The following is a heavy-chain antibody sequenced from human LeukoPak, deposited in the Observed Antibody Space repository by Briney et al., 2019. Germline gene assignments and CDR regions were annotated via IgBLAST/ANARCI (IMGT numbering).Heavy chain of an antibody. Sequence: GGSLRLSCAASGFTFSTYSMSWVRQAPGKGLEWVSYISSISSIIYYADSVKGRFTISRDNARNSLYLQMNSLRAEDTAVYYCTRSRPGTETGQPNFDYWGWGTLVTVSS. V-gene: IGHV3-48*01. CDR1: GFTFSTYS. CDR2: ISSISSII. J-gene: IGHJ4*02. D-gene: IGHD1-1*01. CDR3: TRSRPGTETGQPNFDY.